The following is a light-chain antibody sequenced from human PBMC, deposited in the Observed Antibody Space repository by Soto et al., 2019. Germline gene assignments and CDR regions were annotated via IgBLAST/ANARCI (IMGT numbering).Light chain of an antibody. CDR1: QSISSW. Sequence: DIQMTQSPSTLSASVGDRVTITCRASQSISSWLAWYQQKSGKAPKLLIYDASSLESGVPSRFSGRGSGTEFTLTISSLQPDDFATYYCQQYNSYWTFGQGTKVEIK. V-gene: IGKV1-5*01. CDR2: DAS. J-gene: IGKJ1*01. CDR3: QQYNSYWT.